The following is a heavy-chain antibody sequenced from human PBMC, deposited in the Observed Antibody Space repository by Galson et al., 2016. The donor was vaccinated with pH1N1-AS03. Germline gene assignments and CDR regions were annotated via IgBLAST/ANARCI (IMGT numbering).Heavy chain of an antibody. CDR2: IYPGDSET. V-gene: IGHV5-51*01. CDR3: AKSNYGGYSYYYGMDV. CDR1: EYPFTSYW. Sequence: QSGAEVKKPGDSLKISCKASEYPFTSYWIAWVRQMPGKGLEWMGIIYPGDSETRYSPSVRGQVTFSCDKSINTAYLQWSSLKASDSAMYYCAKSNYGGYSYYYGMDVWGQGTTVTVSS. D-gene: IGHD4-17*01. J-gene: IGHJ6*02.